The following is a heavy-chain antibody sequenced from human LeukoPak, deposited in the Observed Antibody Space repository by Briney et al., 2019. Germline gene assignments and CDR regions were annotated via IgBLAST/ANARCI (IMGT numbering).Heavy chain of an antibody. J-gene: IGHJ4*02. CDR2: ISSSGTTI. Sequence: GGSLRLSCAASGFTFSSYNMNWVRQAPGKGLEWVSYISSSGTTICYVDSVKGRFTISRDNAKNSLYLQMNSLRAEDTAVYYCAGDFLEDTQWGQGTLVTVSS. D-gene: IGHD2-15*01. CDR3: AGDFLEDTQ. CDR1: GFTFSSYN. V-gene: IGHV3-48*01.